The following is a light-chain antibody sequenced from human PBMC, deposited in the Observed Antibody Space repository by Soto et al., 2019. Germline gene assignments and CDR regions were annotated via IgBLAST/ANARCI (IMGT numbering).Light chain of an antibody. J-gene: IGKJ5*01. V-gene: IGKV3-11*01. CDR3: QQRSNWVT. CDR1: QSVKSNY. CDR2: GAS. Sequence: EIVLTQSPGTLSLSPGERATLSCRASQSVKSNYLAWYQQKPGQAPRLLISGASNRATGIPARFSGSGSGTDFTLTISSLEPEDFAVYYCQQRSNWVTFGQGTRLEIK.